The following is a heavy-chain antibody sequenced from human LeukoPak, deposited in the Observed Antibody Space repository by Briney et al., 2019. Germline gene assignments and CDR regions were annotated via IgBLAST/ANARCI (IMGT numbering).Heavy chain of an antibody. V-gene: IGHV1-46*01. Sequence: ASVKVSCKASGYTFTSYYMHWVRQAPGQGLEWMGIINPSGGSTSYAQKFQGRVTMTRDTSTSTVYMELSSLRSEDTAVYYCARDQFYESSGYFEYYFDYWGQGTLVTVSS. CDR1: GYTFTSYY. CDR2: INPSGGST. J-gene: IGHJ4*02. CDR3: ARDQFYESSGYFEYYFDY. D-gene: IGHD3-22*01.